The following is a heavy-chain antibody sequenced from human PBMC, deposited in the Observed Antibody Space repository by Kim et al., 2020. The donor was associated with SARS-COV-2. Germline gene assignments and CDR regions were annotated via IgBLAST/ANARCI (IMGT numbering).Heavy chain of an antibody. Sequence: GGSLRLSCAASGFRFGGYGMHWVRQAPGKGLEWVSVISYDGSSKYYGDSVKGRFTVSRDNSKGTLYLQMNSLRPEDTAVYYCAKVGDFWGDVETWGQGTLVIVSS. CDR3: AKVGDFWGDVET. V-gene: IGHV3-30*18. J-gene: IGHJ5*02. CDR2: ISYDGSSK. D-gene: IGHD3-3*01. CDR1: GFRFGGYG.